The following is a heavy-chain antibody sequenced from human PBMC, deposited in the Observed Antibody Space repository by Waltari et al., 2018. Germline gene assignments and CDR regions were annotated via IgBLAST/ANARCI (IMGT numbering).Heavy chain of an antibody. V-gene: IGHV4-4*07. Sequence: QVQLQESGPGLVKPSETLSLTCTVSGGSISNYYWSWIRQPAGKGLEWIGRMYSSGTANYNPSLASRVTMSVDTSNIQFSLKRSSVTAADTAVYYCASLTMTTVNRGVEHFDYWGQGTLVTVSS. CDR2: MYSSGTA. CDR1: GGSISNYY. D-gene: IGHD4-4*01. CDR3: ASLTMTTVNRGVEHFDY. J-gene: IGHJ4*02.